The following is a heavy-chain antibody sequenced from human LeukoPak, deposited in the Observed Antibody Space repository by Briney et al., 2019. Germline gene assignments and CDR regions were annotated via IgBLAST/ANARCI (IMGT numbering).Heavy chain of an antibody. D-gene: IGHD6-13*01. CDR1: GFTFSSYG. CDR2: INYDGSNK. CDR3: AKAGSGSWYLGDY. V-gene: IGHV3-30*02. J-gene: IGHJ4*02. Sequence: PGGSLRLSCAASGFTFSSYGMHWVRQAPGKGLEWVTHINYDGSNKDYADSVKGGFTISRDNSKNTLYVQMHSLRAEDTAVYYCAKAGSGSWYLGDYWGQGTLVTVSS.